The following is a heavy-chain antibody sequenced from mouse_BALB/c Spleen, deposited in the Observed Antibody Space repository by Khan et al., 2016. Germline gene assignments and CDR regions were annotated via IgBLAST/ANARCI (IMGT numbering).Heavy chain of an antibody. V-gene: IGHV9-3*02. Sequence: QIQLVQSGPELKKPGETVKISCKTSGYTFTNYGMNWVKQAPGKGLKWMGWINTNTGEPTYSEEFKGRFAFSLETSASTAYLQINSLKNEDTATNFCARYGKGTWVAYWSQGTLVTVSA. CDR2: INTNTGEP. D-gene: IGHD2-1*01. J-gene: IGHJ3*01. CDR1: GYTFTNYG. CDR3: ARYGKGTWVAY.